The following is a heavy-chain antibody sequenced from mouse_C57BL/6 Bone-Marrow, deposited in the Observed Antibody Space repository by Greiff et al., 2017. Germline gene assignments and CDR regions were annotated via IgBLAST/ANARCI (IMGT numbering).Heavy chain of an antibody. Sequence: VQLQESGPELVKPGASVKISCKASGYAFSSSWMNWVKQRPGKGLEWIGRIYPGDGDTNYNGKFKGKATLTADKSSSTAYMQLSSLTSEDSAVYFCARPFAYWGQGTLVTVSA. J-gene: IGHJ3*01. CDR1: GYAFSSSW. CDR3: ARPFAY. CDR2: IYPGDGDT. V-gene: IGHV1-82*01.